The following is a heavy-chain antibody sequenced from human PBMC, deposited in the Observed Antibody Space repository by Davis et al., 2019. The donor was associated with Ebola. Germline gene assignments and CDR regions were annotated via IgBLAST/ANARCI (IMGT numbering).Heavy chain of an antibody. V-gene: IGHV3-74*01. Sequence: GESLKISCAASGFTFSSYWMHWVRQAPGKGLVWVSRINSDGSSTSSADSVKGRFTISRDNARQSLYLQMNSLRAEDTAVYFCARGVAVGGFYFDYWGQGTLVTVSS. J-gene: IGHJ4*02. CDR3: ARGVAVGGFYFDY. CDR2: INSDGSST. CDR1: GFTFSSYW. D-gene: IGHD6-19*01.